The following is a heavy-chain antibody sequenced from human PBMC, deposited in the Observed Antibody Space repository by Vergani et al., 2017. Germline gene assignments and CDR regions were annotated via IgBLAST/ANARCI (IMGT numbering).Heavy chain of an antibody. V-gene: IGHV4-34*01. D-gene: IGHD2-2*01. CDR2: IKHSGST. CDR1: GGSFSGYY. Sequence: QVQLQQWGAGLLKPSETLSLTCAVYGGSFSGYYWSWIRQPPGKGLEWIGEIKHSGSTNYNPSLKSRVTISVDTSKNQFSLKLSSVTAADTAVYYCARGRVKGIVVVPAWVGPAFDIWGQGTMVTVSS. CDR3: ARGRVKGIVVVPAWVGPAFDI. J-gene: IGHJ3*02.